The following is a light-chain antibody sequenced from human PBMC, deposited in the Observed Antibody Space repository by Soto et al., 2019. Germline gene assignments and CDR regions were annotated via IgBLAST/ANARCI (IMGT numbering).Light chain of an antibody. CDR3: QQYNTWST. V-gene: IGKV3-15*01. CDR1: QSVTSN. CDR2: GAS. J-gene: IGKJ1*01. Sequence: EIVMTQSPATLSVSPGERATLSCRASQSVTSNLAWYQQKPGQAPRLLIYGASTRATGIPARFSGSGSGTEFTLTISSLQSEDFAVYYCQQYNTWSTFGQGTKVDNK.